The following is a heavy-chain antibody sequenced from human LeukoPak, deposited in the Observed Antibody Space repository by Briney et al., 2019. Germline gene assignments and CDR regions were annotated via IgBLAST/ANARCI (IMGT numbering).Heavy chain of an antibody. CDR1: GGSISSSNW. D-gene: IGHD5-18*01. Sequence: SGTLSLTCAVSGGSISSSNWWSWVRQPPGKGLEWIGEIYHSGSTNYNPSLKSRVTISVDKSKNQFSLRLNSMTAADTAVYYCARVLRAASWRSYDYWGQGSLVTVSS. V-gene: IGHV4-4*02. CDR3: ARVLRAASWRSYDY. J-gene: IGHJ4*02. CDR2: IYHSGST.